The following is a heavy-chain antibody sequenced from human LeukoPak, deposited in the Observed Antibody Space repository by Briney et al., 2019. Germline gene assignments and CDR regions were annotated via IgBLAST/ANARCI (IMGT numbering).Heavy chain of an antibody. V-gene: IGHV4-61*01. CDR1: GGSVSSGSYY. CDR2: IYYSGST. CDR3: AKDRLPDGVWPLDY. D-gene: IGHD2-8*02. Sequence: KPSETLSLTCTVSGGSVSSGSYYWSWIRQPPGKGLEWIGYIYYSGSTNYNPSLKSRVTISVDTSKNQFSLKLSSVTAADTAVYYCAKDRLPDGVWPLDYWGQGTLVTVSS. J-gene: IGHJ4*02.